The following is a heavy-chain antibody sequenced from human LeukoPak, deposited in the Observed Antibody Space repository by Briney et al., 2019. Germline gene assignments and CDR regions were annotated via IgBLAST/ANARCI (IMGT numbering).Heavy chain of an antibody. D-gene: IGHD3-10*01. V-gene: IGHV3-48*01. CDR1: GFTFSSYG. J-gene: IGHJ3*02. Sequence: GGSLRLSCAASGFTFSSYGINWVRQTPGKGLEWVSYISSSSSAINYADSVRGRFTISRDNAKNSLYLQMNSLRPEDTAVYYCTTAGYGSGMAFDIWGQGTMVTVSS. CDR2: ISSSSSAI. CDR3: TTAGYGSGMAFDI.